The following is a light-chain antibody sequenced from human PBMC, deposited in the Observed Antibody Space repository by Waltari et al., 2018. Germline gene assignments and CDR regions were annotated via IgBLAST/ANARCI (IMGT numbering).Light chain of an antibody. Sequence: SSQSVLYTSNNKNYLAWYQQKPGQPPKLLIYWASARESGVPDRFSGSGSGTDFTLTIRSLQAEDVAVYYCHQYYTTPCSFGQGTKLEIK. CDR2: WAS. CDR1: QSVLYTSNNKNY. CDR3: HQYYTTPCS. V-gene: IGKV4-1*01. J-gene: IGKJ2*04.